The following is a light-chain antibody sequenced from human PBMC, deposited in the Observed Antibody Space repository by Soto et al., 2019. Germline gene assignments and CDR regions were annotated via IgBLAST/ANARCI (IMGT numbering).Light chain of an antibody. Sequence: DIQMTQSPSTLSASIGDRVTITCRASQSLNSWLAWYQQKPGKAPKLLIYKASNLESGVPSRFSGSGSGTEFTLTISSLQPDDYATYYCQQYIDYFTFGGGTTVAIK. CDR1: QSLNSW. V-gene: IGKV1-5*03. CDR3: QQYIDYFT. J-gene: IGKJ4*01. CDR2: KAS.